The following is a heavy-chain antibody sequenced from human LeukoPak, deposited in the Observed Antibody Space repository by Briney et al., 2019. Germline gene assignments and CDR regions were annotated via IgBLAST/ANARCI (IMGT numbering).Heavy chain of an antibody. V-gene: IGHV3-23*01. D-gene: IGHD2-21*02. J-gene: IGHJ4*02. CDR3: AKTPIVVVTATIRADY. Sequence: PGGSLRLSCAASGFTFSSYAMSWVRQAPGKGLEWVSAISGSGGSTYYADSVKGLFTISRDNSKNTLYLQMNSLRAEDTAVYYCAKTPIVVVTATIRADYWGQGTLVTVSS. CDR1: GFTFSSYA. CDR2: ISGSGGST.